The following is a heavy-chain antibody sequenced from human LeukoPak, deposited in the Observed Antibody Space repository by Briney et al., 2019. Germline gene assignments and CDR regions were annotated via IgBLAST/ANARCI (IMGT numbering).Heavy chain of an antibody. CDR3: ARDGTSTDDY. CDR2: ISGNNDNP. Sequence: ASVRFSCKASGYTFSNFGINWVRQAPGQGLEWMGWISGNNDNPNYGQKFQGRFTVTTDSSTNTAYMELSNLRFDDTAVYYCARDGTSTDDYWGQGTLVTVSS. D-gene: IGHD2-2*01. V-gene: IGHV1-18*01. J-gene: IGHJ4*02. CDR1: GYTFSNFG.